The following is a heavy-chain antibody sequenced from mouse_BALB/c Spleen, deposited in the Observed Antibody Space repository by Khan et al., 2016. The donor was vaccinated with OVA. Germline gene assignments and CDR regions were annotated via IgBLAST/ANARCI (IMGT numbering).Heavy chain of an antibody. J-gene: IGHJ2*01. CDR2: ISSGGSYT. CDR3: TRHRGYDGSNPYFDY. CDR1: GFSFSSYS. Sequence: EVKVVESGGGLVRPGGSLKLSCAASGFSFSSYSMSWVRQTPEKRLEWVATISSGGSYTYYPDSVKGRFTISRDNAKNTLYLQMSSLKSEDTAMYYCTRHRGYDGSNPYFDYWGQGTTLTVSS. V-gene: IGHV5-6-4*01. D-gene: IGHD1-1*01.